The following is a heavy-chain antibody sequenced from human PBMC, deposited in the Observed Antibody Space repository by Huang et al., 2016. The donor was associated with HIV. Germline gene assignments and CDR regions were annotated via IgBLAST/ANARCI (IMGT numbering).Heavy chain of an antibody. V-gene: IGHV3-30*18. CDR2: ISYECNTK. J-gene: IGHJ4*02. Sequence: QVQLVASGGGVVQPGRSLRISFAASGFTFSLYGMQWVSQDPGKGLVWVAVISYECNTKYYADSVKGRFTISRENSKPTLYLQMNRLSVEDTALYYCAKGGSAAAVLYFWGQGTLVTVSS. CDR1: GFTFSLYG. CDR3: AKGGSAAAVLYF. D-gene: IGHD6-13*01.